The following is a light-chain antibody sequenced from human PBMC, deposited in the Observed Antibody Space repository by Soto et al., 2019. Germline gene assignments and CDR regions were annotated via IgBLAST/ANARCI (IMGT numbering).Light chain of an antibody. CDR1: TIGSKS. CDR2: EDS. Sequence: SYELTQPPSVSVAPGQTARITCGGNTIGSKSVHWYKQKPGQAPVLGVYEDSDRPSGIPERFSGSNSGNTATLTISRVEAGDEADYYCQVWDSSSDHWVFCGGTKLTVL. CDR3: QVWDSSSDHWV. J-gene: IGLJ3*02. V-gene: IGLV3-21*02.